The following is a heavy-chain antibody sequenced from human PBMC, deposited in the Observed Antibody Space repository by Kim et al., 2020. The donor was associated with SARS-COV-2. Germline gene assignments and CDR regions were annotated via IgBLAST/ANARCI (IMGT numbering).Heavy chain of an antibody. CDR3: ATGYNYFSVDV. J-gene: IGHJ6*02. D-gene: IGHD5-12*01. Sequence: THSTPSLKSGVTVSGDTSKNQFSVGLSSVTAADTAVYYCATGYNYFSVDVWGQGTTVSVSS. V-gene: IGHV4-30-2*03. CDR2: T.